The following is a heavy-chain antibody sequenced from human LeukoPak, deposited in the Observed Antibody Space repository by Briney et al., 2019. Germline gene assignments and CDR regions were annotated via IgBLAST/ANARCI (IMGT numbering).Heavy chain of an antibody. CDR1: GGSFSGYY. V-gene: IGHV4-34*01. J-gene: IGHJ5*02. D-gene: IGHD3-22*01. CDR2: INHSGST. CDR3: ARGPMIVVVIRLDNWFDP. Sequence: PSETLSLTCAVCGGSFSGYYWSWIRQPPGKGLEWIGEINHSGSTNYNPSLKSRVTISVDTSKNQFSLKLSSVTAADTAVYYCARGPMIVVVIRLDNWFDPWGQGTLVTVSS.